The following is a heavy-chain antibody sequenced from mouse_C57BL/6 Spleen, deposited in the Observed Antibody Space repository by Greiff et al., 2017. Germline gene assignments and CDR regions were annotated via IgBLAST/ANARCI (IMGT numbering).Heavy chain of an antibody. J-gene: IGHJ4*01. D-gene: IGHD3-2*02. V-gene: IGHV1-80*01. CDR2: IYPGDGDT. Sequence: VQLQQSGAELVKPGASVKISCKASGYAFRSYWMNWVKQRPGKGLEWIGQIYPGDGDTNYNGKFKGKATLTADKSSSTAYMQLSSLTSEDSAVYFCARGGDSSGYDAMDYWGQGTSVTVSS. CDR3: ARGGDSSGYDAMDY. CDR1: GYAFRSYW.